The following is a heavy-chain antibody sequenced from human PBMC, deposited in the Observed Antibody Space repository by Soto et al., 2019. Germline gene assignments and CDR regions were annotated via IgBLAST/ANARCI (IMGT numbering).Heavy chain of an antibody. J-gene: IGHJ3*02. CDR3: ARVRGYAFDI. CDR1: GDSINNAEYY. CDR2: IYYSGTT. Sequence: QVQLQESGPGLVKPSQTLSLKCSVSGDSINNAEYYWSWIRQHAGQGLEWIGYIYYSGTTYYNPSLXXRITTSIDTSKNQFSLEMSSVTAAATAVYYCARVRGYAFDIRGQGTMVTVSS. D-gene: IGHD3-10*01. V-gene: IGHV4-31*03.